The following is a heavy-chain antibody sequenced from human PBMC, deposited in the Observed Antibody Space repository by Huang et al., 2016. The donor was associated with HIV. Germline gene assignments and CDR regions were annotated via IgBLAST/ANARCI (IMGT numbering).Heavy chain of an antibody. CDR3: AREFVIFGAPLWPAY. D-gene: IGHD2-21*01. CDR1: GYSFTTDA. V-gene: IGHV1-3*01. J-gene: IGHJ4*02. Sequence: QVQLVQSGAEVKKPGASVKVSCKASGYSFTTDALHWVRQAPGHRLEWMGGINPGNGNTNYSQKFQGRVTITRDTSASTVYMEVSSLTFEDTAVYYCAREFVIFGAPLWPAYWGQGTLISVSS. CDR2: INPGNGNT.